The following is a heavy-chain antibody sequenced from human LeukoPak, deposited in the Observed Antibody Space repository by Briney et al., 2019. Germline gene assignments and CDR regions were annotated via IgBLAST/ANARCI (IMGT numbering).Heavy chain of an antibody. CDR1: GGSISSYY. D-gene: IGHD3-10*01. J-gene: IGHJ6*03. V-gene: IGHV4-59*01. Sequence: PSETLSLTCTVSGGSISSYYWSWIRQPPGKGLEWIGYIYYSGSTNYNPSLKSRVTISVDTSKKQFSLKLSSVTAADTAVYYCARGNHYGSGSYYNPYYYYYMDVWGKGTTVTISS. CDR2: IYYSGST. CDR3: ARGNHYGSGSYYNPYYYYYMDV.